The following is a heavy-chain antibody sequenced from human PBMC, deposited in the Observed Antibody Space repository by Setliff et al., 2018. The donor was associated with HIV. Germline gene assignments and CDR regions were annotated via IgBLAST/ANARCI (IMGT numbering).Heavy chain of an antibody. J-gene: IGHJ4*02. Sequence: PSETLSLTCSVSGGSISSSTYYWGWIRQPPGQGLEWIGSIYHSGFTYHNPSLKSRITLSVDTSKNQFSLKLSSVTAADTSVYYCATSPAGEILGSRPFYFDYWGQGTLVTVSS. V-gene: IGHV4-39*01. D-gene: IGHD3-10*01. CDR2: IYHSGFT. CDR1: GGSISSSTYY. CDR3: ATSPAGEILGSRPFYFDY.